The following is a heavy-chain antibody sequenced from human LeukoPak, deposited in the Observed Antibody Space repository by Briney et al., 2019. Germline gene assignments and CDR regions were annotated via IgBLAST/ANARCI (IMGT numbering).Heavy chain of an antibody. Sequence: GGSLSLSCAVYGFTFSSYAMHWVRQAPGKGLEWVAVISYDGSNKYYADSVKGRFTISGDNSKNTLYLKMNSLRAKDTAVYYCAREHMPGGVVRGLITYYFDYWGQGTLVTVSS. CDR1: GFTFSSYA. J-gene: IGHJ4*02. V-gene: IGHV3-30*04. D-gene: IGHD3-10*01. CDR2: ISYDGSNK. CDR3: AREHMPGGVVRGLITYYFDY.